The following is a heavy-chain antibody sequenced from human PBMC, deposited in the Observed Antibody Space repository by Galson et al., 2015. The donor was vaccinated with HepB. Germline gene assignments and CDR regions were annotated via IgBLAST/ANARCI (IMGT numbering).Heavy chain of an antibody. D-gene: IGHD3-16*01. CDR2: ISGSGNNT. CDR3: AKDAYKSSYYFDS. J-gene: IGHJ4*02. V-gene: IGHV3-23*01. CDR1: GFTFTDYA. Sequence: SLRLSCAASGFTFTDYAMAWVRQAPGKGLEWVSSISGSGNNTYYADSVKGRFTISRDNSKNMAYLQMNGLRAEDTAVYYCAKDAYKSSYYFDSWGQGTLVTVSS.